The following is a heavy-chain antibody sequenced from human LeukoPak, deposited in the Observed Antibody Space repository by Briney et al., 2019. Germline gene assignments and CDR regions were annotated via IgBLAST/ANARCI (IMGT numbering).Heavy chain of an antibody. Sequence: GESLKISCQGSGYNFTTKWIGWVRQMPGNGLEWMGIIYPGDSKTIYSPSFQGQVFISADRSIRTAYLQWRSLKASDTAMYYCARHESVFSMDVWGQGTTVAVSS. CDR2: IYPGDSKT. CDR3: ARHESVFSMDV. V-gene: IGHV5-51*01. J-gene: IGHJ6*02. CDR1: GYNFTTKW.